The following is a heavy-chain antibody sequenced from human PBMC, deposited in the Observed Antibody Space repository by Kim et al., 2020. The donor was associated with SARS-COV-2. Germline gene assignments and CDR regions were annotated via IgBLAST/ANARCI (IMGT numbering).Heavy chain of an antibody. D-gene: IGHD6-6*01. CDR3: ARGGEQLVS. Sequence: NKSYADTVKGRFTIARDNSRNRVDLQLNTLRAEDTAVYYCARGGEQLVSWGQGTLVTVSS. J-gene: IGHJ4*02. V-gene: IGHV3-33*01. CDR2: NK.